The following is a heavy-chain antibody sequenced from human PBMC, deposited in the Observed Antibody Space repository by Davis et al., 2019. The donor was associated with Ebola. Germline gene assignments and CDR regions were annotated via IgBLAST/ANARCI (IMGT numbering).Heavy chain of an antibody. CDR1: GYTFTGYY. CDR3: ARELGESQPGRWFDA. V-gene: IGHV1-2*02. J-gene: IGHJ5*02. D-gene: IGHD6-6*01. Sequence: ASVKVSCKASGYTFTGYYIHWVRQAPGQGLEWMGWINPNSGGTNYAQKFQGRVTMTRDTSISTAYMELSRLRSDDTAVDYCARELGESQPGRWFDAWGQGTMVTVSS. CDR2: INPNSGGT.